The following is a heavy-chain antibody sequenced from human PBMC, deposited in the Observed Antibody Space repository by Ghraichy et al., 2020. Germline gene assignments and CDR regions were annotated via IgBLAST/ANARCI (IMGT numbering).Heavy chain of an antibody. J-gene: IGHJ4*02. Sequence: GGSLRLSRAASGFTFGSNWMTWVRQAPGKGLEWVGNIKQDGSEKYYVGSVKGRFSISRDNAKNSLYLQMNSLRDEDTAVYYCARAVHRVGPYLDFWGQGTLVTVSS. CDR2: IKQDGSEK. D-gene: IGHD1-26*01. CDR1: GFTFGSNW. V-gene: IGHV3-7*01. CDR3: ARAVHRVGPYLDF.